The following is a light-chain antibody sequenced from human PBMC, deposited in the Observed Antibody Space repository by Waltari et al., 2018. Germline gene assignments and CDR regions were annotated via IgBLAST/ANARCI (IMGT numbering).Light chain of an antibody. CDR2: DAS. CDR1: QSVSSY. J-gene: IGKJ5*01. V-gene: IGKV3-11*01. CDR3: QQRSNWPVT. Sequence: EIVLTQSPAPLSLSPGERATLSCRASQSVSSYLACYHQKPGQAPRLLIYDASNRATGIPARFSGSGSGTDFTLTISSLEPEDFAVYYCQQRSNWPVTFGQGTRLEIK.